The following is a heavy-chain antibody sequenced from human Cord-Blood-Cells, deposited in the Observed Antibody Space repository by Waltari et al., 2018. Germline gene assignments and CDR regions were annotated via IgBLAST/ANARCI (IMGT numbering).Heavy chain of an antibody. V-gene: IGHV4-59*11. CDR3: ARERSSGSYYFDY. Sequence: QVQLQESGPGLVKPSETLSLTCPVSGGSISSHYWSWIRQPPGKGLEWIGYIYYSGSTNYNPSLKSRVTISVDTSKNQFSLKLSSVTAADTAVYYCARERSSGSYYFDYWGQGTLVTVSS. D-gene: IGHD1-26*01. CDR1: GGSISSHY. CDR2: IYYSGST. J-gene: IGHJ4*02.